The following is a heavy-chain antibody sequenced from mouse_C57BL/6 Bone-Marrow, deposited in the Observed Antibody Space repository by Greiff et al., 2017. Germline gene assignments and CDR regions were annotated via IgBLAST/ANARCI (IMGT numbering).Heavy chain of an antibody. CDR1: GFNIKDDY. Sequence: VQLQQSGAELVRPGASVKLSCTASGFNIKDDYMHWVKQRPEQGLEWIGWIDPENGDTEYASKFQGKATITADTSSNTAYLQLSSLTSEDTAVYYCTEGEYDHLYYAMDYWGQGTSVTVSS. J-gene: IGHJ4*01. CDR2: IDPENGDT. CDR3: TEGEYDHLYYAMDY. V-gene: IGHV14-4*01. D-gene: IGHD2-10*02.